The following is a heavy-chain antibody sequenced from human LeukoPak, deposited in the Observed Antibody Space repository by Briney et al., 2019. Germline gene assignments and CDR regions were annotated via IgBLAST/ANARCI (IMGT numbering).Heavy chain of an antibody. D-gene: IGHD2-2*01. Sequence: SETLSLTCDVSGGSISSGLYSWSWIRQPLGKGLEWIGYIYHTGSTYYNPSLKSRVTISVDTSKNQFSLRLSSVTAADTAVYYCARLQYCSDTSCYWFDPWGQGTLVTVSS. V-gene: IGHV4-30-2*01. CDR3: ARLQYCSDTSCYWFDP. CDR1: GGSISSGLYS. J-gene: IGHJ5*02. CDR2: IYHTGST.